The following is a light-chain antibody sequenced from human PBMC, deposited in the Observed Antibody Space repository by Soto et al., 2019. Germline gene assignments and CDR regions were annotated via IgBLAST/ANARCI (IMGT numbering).Light chain of an antibody. CDR1: SSDVGGYNY. V-gene: IGLV2-8*01. CDR2: EVS. J-gene: IGLJ2*01. CDR3: SSYAGSSTWV. Sequence: QSAPTQPPSASGSPGQSATISCTGTSSDVGGYNYVSWYQQYPGKAPKLMIYEVSKRPSGVPDRFSGSKSGNTASLTVSGLQPEDEADYYCSSYAGSSTWVVGGGTKLTVL.